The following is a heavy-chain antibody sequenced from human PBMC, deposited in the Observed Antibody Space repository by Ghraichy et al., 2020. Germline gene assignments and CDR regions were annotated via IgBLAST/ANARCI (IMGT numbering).Heavy chain of an antibody. CDR1: GYTLTELS. V-gene: IGHV1-24*01. D-gene: IGHD6-13*01. CDR3: ATDWAALPSLKQQLVRGWWFDP. J-gene: IGHJ5*02. Sequence: ASVKVSCKVSGYTLTELSMHWVRQAPGKGLEWMGGFDPEDGETIYAQKFQGRVTMTEDTSTDTAYMELSSLRSEDTAVYYCATDWAALPSLKQQLVRGWWFDPWGQGTLVTVSS. CDR2: FDPEDGET.